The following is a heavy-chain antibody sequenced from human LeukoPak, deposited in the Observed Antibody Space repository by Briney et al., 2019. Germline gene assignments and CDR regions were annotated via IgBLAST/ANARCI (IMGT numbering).Heavy chain of an antibody. CDR1: GGTFSSYA. Sequence: ASVKVSCKASGGTFSSYAISWVRQAPGQGLEWMGGISAYNGNTNYAQKLQGRVTMTTDTSTSTAYMELRSLRSDDTAVYYCAKVDYGDYPEFDYWGQGTLDTVSS. V-gene: IGHV1-18*01. CDR2: ISAYNGNT. D-gene: IGHD4-17*01. CDR3: AKVDYGDYPEFDY. J-gene: IGHJ4*02.